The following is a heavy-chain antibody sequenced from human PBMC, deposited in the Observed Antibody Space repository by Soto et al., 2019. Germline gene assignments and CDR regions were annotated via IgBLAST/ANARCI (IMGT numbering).Heavy chain of an antibody. CDR1: GYTFTSYG. CDR2: TSAYNGNT. Sequence: GASVKVSCKASGYTFTSYGISWVRQAPGQGLEWMGWTSAYNGNTNYAQKLQGRVTMTTDTSTSTAYMELRSLRSDDTAVYYCARPDYYDSSGYPLYYFDYWGQGTLVTVSS. CDR3: ARPDYYDSSGYPLYYFDY. V-gene: IGHV1-18*01. D-gene: IGHD3-22*01. J-gene: IGHJ4*02.